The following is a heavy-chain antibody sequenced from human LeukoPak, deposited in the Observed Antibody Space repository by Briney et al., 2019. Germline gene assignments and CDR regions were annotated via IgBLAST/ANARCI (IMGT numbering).Heavy chain of an antibody. V-gene: IGHV3-30*18. D-gene: IGHD3-22*01. CDR1: GFTFSSYG. CDR3: AKSYYDSSGSVIGMDV. CDR2: ISYDGSNK. Sequence: GGSLRLSRAASGFTFSSYGMHWVRQAPGKGLEWVAVISYDGSNKYYGDSEKGRFTISRDNSKNTLYLQMNSLRAEDTAVYYCAKSYYDSSGSVIGMDVWGQGTTVTVSS. J-gene: IGHJ6*02.